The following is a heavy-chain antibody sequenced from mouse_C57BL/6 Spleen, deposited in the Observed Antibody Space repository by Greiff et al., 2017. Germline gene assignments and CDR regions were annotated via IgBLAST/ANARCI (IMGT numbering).Heavy chain of an antibody. CDR3: ARWDGKDCAMDY. Sequence: QVQLQQSGPELVKPGASVKISCKASGYAFSSSWMNWVKQRPGKGLEWIGRIYPGDGDTKYTGKFQGKDTLTADKSSRTAYMQLSSLTSEDSAVDFCARWDGKDCAMDYWGQGTSVTVSS. V-gene: IGHV1-82*01. J-gene: IGHJ4*01. CDR1: GYAFSSSW. CDR2: IYPGDGDT. D-gene: IGHD2-3*01.